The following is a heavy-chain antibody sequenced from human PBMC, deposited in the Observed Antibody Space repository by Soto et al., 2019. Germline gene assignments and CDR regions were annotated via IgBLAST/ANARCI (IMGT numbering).Heavy chain of an antibody. CDR2: ITPMFGTA. D-gene: IGHD6-19*01. CDR3: AQTQGSAVAGPGRFDL. V-gene: IGHV1-69*12. J-gene: IGHJ2*01. Sequence: QVQLVQSGAEVKKPGSSVKVSCKASGGTFSRYAISWVRQAPGQGLEWMGGITPMFGTANYAQKFQGRVTITADESTSTVHMELRRLRSEDTAVYYCAQTQGSAVAGPGRFDLWGRGTLVIVSS. CDR1: GGTFSRYA.